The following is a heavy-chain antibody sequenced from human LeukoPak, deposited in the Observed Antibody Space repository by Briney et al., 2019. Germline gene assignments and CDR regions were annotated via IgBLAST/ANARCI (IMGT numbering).Heavy chain of an antibody. Sequence: GGSLRLSCAASGFTVSSNYMSWVRQAPGKGLEWVSVIYSGGSTYYADSVKGRFTISRDNSKNTLYLQMNSLRAEDTAVYYCAKDVWGPDDDGWGQGTLVTVSS. V-gene: IGHV3-53*01. CDR2: IYSGGST. CDR3: AKDVWGPDDDG. J-gene: IGHJ4*02. D-gene: IGHD1-26*01. CDR1: GFTVSSNY.